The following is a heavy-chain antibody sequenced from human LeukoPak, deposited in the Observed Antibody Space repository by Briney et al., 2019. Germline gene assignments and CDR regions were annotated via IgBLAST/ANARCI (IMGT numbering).Heavy chain of an antibody. CDR3: ARDLLGVTVVNAFDI. Sequence: PSETLSLTCTVSGGSISSYYWSWIRQPAGKGLEWIGRIYTSGSTNYNPSLKSRVTMSVDTSKNQFSLKLSSVTAADTAVYYCARDLLGVTVVNAFDIWGQGTMVTVSS. D-gene: IGHD4-23*01. J-gene: IGHJ3*02. V-gene: IGHV4-4*07. CDR1: GGSISSYY. CDR2: IYTSGST.